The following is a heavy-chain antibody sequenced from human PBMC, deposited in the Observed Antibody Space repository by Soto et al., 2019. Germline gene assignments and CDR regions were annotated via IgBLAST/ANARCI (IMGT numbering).Heavy chain of an antibody. CDR3: ARDLKEYCSDGKCNWFDP. J-gene: IGHJ5*02. D-gene: IGHD2-15*01. V-gene: IGHV4-59*02. CDR1: GGSVSTYY. CDR2: ISYSGST. Sequence: SETLSLTCTVSGGSVSTYYWSWIRQPPGKGLEWIGYISYSGSTNYNPSLKSRVTISFDASKNEISLQVRSATAADAAVYYCARDLKEYCSDGKCNWFDPWGQGTLVTVS.